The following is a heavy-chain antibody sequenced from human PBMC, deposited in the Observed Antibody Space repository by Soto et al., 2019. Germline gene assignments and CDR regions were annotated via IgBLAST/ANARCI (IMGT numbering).Heavy chain of an antibody. CDR1: GFTVSSNY. CDR3: ARDRGSSSWYYYYYGMDV. CDR2: IYSGGST. D-gene: IGHD6-13*01. Sequence: GGSLRLSCAASGFTVSSNYMSWVRQAPGKGLEWVSVIYSGGSTYYADSVKGRFTISRDNSKNTLYLQMNSLRAEDTAVYYCARDRGSSSWYYYYYGMDVRGQGTTVTVSS. V-gene: IGHV3-53*01. J-gene: IGHJ6*02.